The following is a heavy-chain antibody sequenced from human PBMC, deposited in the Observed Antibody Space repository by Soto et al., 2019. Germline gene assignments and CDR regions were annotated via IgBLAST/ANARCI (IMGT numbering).Heavy chain of an antibody. CDR1: GYKFNTYG. D-gene: IGHD1-26*01. CDR3: ARDAAVGLFDY. Sequence: GASVKVSCKASGYKFNTYGITWVRQAPGQGLEWMGWISGNNGNTKYPQKFQGRVTMTTDTSTSAAYMELRSLRSDDTAVYYCARDAAVGLFDYWGQGTLVTVSS. V-gene: IGHV1-18*01. J-gene: IGHJ4*02. CDR2: ISGNNGNT.